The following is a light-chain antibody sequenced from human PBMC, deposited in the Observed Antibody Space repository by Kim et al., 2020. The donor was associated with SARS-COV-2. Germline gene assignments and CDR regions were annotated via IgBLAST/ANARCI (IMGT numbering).Light chain of an antibody. J-gene: IGLJ2*01. CDR1: SSDVGSYNR. CDR3: SSYTSSSTFVV. V-gene: IGLV2-18*02. Sequence: QSALTQPPSVSGSPGQSVTISCTGTSSDVGSYNRVSWYQQPPGTAPKLMIYEVSNRPSGVPDRFSGSKSGNTASLTISWLQAEDEADYYCSSYTSSSTFVVFGGGTQLTVL. CDR2: EVS.